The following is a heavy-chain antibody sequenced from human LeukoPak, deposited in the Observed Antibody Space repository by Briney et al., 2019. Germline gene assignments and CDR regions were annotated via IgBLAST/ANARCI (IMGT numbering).Heavy chain of an antibody. CDR2: INHSGST. J-gene: IGHJ4*02. D-gene: IGHD2-21*01. V-gene: IGHV4-34*01. CDR3: ARVVGTYCGGDCYSFVLGIDY. Sequence: SETLSLTCAVYGGSFSGYYWSWIRQPPGKGLEWIREINHSGSTNYNPSLKSRVTISVDTSKNQFSLKLSSVTAADTAVYYCARVVGTYCGGDCYSFVLGIDYWGQGTLVTVSS. CDR1: GGSFSGYY.